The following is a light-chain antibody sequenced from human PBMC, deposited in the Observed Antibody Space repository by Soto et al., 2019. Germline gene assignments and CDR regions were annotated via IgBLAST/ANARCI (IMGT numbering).Light chain of an antibody. CDR3: QQYDNLWT. CDR1: QSISSW. CDR2: KAS. J-gene: IGKJ1*01. V-gene: IGKV1-5*03. Sequence: DIQMTQSPSTLSASVGDRVTITCRASQSISSWLAWYQQKPGKAPKLLIYKASSLESGVPSRFSGSGSGTEFTLTISSLQPDDIATYYCQQYDNLWTFGQGTKVDIK.